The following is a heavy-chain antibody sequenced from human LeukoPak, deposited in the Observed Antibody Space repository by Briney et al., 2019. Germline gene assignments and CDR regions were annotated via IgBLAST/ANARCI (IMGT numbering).Heavy chain of an antibody. D-gene: IGHD3-10*01. Sequence: GGSLRLSCAASGFTVSSEYMSWFRQAPGKGLEWVSLIYSGGSTYYADSVKDRFTISRDNSKNTLYLQMNSLRVEDAAIYYCARVLYYYASVSYNYYMDVWGKGTTVTISS. CDR2: IYSGGST. J-gene: IGHJ6*03. CDR3: ARVLYYYASVSYNYYMDV. V-gene: IGHV3-66*01. CDR1: GFTVSSEY.